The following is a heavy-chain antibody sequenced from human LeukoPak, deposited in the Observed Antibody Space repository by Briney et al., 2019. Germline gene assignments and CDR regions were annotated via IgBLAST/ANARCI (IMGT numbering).Heavy chain of an antibody. V-gene: IGHV3-33*06. Sequence: GGSLRLSCGASGFTFSSYGMHWVRQAPGKGLEWVAVIWYDGSNKYYADSVKGRFTISRDNSKNTLYLQMNSLRAEDTAVYYCAKDGSYGPYYMDVWGKGTTVTVSS. J-gene: IGHJ6*03. CDR2: IWYDGSNK. CDR3: AKDGSYGPYYMDV. D-gene: IGHD3-10*01. CDR1: GFTFSSYG.